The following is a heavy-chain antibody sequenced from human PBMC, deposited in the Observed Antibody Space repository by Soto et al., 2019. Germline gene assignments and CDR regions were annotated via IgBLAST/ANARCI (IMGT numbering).Heavy chain of an antibody. CDR1: GFTFSSYS. J-gene: IGHJ4*02. CDR3: TRDSDSYYYDSSGYSAPLDY. D-gene: IGHD3-22*01. CDR2: IWYDGSNK. Sequence: GGSLRLSCAASGFTFSSYSMNWVRQAPGKGLEWVAVIWYDGSNKYYADSVKGRFTISRDNSKNTLYLQMNSLRAEDTAVYYCTRDSDSYYYDSSGYSAPLDYWGQGTLVTVSS. V-gene: IGHV3-33*08.